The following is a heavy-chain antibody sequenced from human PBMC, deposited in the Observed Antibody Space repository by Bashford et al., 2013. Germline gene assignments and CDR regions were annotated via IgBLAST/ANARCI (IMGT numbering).Heavy chain of an antibody. CDR3: AKYGRDSDYYIDY. Sequence: VRQPPGKGLEWVSAIHGNGDDSTFYALSVRGRFTISRDNSKNTLCLQMNNLRAEDTALYYCAKYGRDSDYYIDYWGQGTLVTVSS. CDR2: IHGNGDDST. V-gene: IGHV3-23*01. J-gene: IGHJ4*02. D-gene: IGHD4-11*01.